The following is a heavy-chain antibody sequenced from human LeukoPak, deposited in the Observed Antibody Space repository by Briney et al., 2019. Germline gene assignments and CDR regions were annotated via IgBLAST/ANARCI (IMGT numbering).Heavy chain of an antibody. V-gene: IGHV3-23*01. D-gene: IGHD4-23*01. CDR2: ISGSGDST. J-gene: IGHJ4*02. CDR1: GFTFDSYL. Sequence: GGSLRLSCAASGFTFDSYLNWVRQAPGKGLEWLSGISGSGDSTYYADSVKGRFTISRDNSKNTLFLQMSSLRAEDTAVYYCAKFPGRGGGTVAVYWGQGTVVTVSS. CDR3: AKFPGRGGGTVAVY.